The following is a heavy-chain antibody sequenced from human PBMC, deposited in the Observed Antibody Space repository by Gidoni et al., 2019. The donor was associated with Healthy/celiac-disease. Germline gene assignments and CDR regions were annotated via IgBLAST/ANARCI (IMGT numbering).Heavy chain of an antibody. CDR2: IWYDGSNK. V-gene: IGHV3-33*01. CDR1: GFPFSSYG. D-gene: IGHD1-26*01. J-gene: IGHJ4*02. CDR3: ARDGRLQEYFDY. Sequence: QVPLVESGGVVVQPGGSLRLSCAASGFPFSSYGLHWVRQAPGKGLGLVAGIWYDGSNKYYADSVKGRFTISRDNSKNTLYLQMNSLRAEDTAVYYCARDGRLQEYFDYWGQGTLVTVSS.